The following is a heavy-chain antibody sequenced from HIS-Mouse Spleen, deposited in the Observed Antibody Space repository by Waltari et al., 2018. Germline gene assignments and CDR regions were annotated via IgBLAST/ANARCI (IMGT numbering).Heavy chain of an antibody. D-gene: IGHD7-27*01. V-gene: IGHV1-2*02. J-gene: IGHJ4*02. CDR1: GYTFTGYD. CDR2: INPASGGT. CDR3: ARALGYYFDY. Sequence: QVQLVQSGAEVKKPGASVKVSCKASGYTFTGYDMHWVRQAPGQGLEWMGWINPASGGTNYAQKFQGRVTMTRDTYISTAYMELSRLRSDDTAVYYCARALGYYFDYWGQGTLVTVSS.